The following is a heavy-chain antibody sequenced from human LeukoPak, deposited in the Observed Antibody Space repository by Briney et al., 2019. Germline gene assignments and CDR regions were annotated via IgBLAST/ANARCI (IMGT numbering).Heavy chain of an antibody. V-gene: IGHV3-30*18. CDR3: AKDQRVVQYYYYYGMDV. D-gene: IGHD2-15*01. CDR2: ISYDGSNK. Sequence: GGSLRLSCAASGFTFSSYGMHWVRQAPAKGLEWVAVISYDGSNKYYADSVKGRFTISRDNSKNTLYLQMNRLRAEDKTVYYCAKDQRVVQYYYYYGMDVWGKGTTVTVSS. J-gene: IGHJ6*04. CDR1: GFTFSSYG.